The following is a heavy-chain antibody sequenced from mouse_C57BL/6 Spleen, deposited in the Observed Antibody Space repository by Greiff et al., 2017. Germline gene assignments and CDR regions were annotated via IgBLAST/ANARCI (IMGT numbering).Heavy chain of an antibody. D-gene: IGHD1-1*01. V-gene: IGHV5-17*01. CDR2: ISSGSSTI. J-gene: IGHJ2*01. CDR3: TRSSYPDY. CDR1: GFTFSDYG. Sequence: DVHLVESGGGLVKPGGSLKLSCAASGFTFSDYGMHWVRQAPEQGLEWVAYISSGSSTINYADTVKGRFTISRDNAKNTLFLQMTSLRSEDTAMYYCTRSSYPDYWGQGTTLTVSS.